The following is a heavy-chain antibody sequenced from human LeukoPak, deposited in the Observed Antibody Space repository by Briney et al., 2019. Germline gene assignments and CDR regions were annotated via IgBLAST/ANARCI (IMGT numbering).Heavy chain of an antibody. D-gene: IGHD3-3*01. V-gene: IGHV1-69*13. J-gene: IGHJ4*02. Sequence: GASVKVSCKASGGTFTSYAISWVRQAPGQGLEWMGGIIPIFGTANYAQKFQGRVTITADESTSTAYMELSSLRSEDTAVYYCAREIARITIFGVDRGYFDYWGQGTLVTVSS. CDR2: IIPIFGTA. CDR3: AREIARITIFGVDRGYFDY. CDR1: GGTFTSYA.